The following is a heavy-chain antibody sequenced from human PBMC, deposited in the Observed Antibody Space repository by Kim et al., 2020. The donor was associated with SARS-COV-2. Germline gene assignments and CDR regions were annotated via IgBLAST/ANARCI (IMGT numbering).Heavy chain of an antibody. CDR3: AKDLLYDEGVFYFDY. V-gene: IGHV3-23*01. Sequence: DSVDGRFTISRDDSKNTLYLQMNSLRAEDTAVYYCAKDLLYDEGVFYFDYWGQGTLVTVSS. D-gene: IGHD3-22*01. J-gene: IGHJ4*02.